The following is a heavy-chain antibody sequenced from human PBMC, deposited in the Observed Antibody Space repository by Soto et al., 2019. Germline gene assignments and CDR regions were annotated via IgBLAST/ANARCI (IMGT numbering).Heavy chain of an antibody. J-gene: IGHJ6*02. CDR1: GFIFSDYE. D-gene: IGHD4-17*01. CDR3: ASPPVKGIDV. V-gene: IGHV3-48*03. Sequence: PGVSLRLSCAASGFIFSDYEINWVRQAPGKGLEWVSYISGSGLTIYYADSVKGRFTISRDNAKNSLYPQMNSMGVEDTAVYYCASPPVKGIDVWGQGTTLTVSS. CDR2: ISGSGLTI.